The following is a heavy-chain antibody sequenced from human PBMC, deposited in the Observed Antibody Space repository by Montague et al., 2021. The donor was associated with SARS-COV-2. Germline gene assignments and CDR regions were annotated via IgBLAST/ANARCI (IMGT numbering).Heavy chain of an antibody. CDR1: GGSFSGYY. V-gene: IGHV4-34*01. J-gene: IGHJ4*02. CDR2: INHSGST. CDR3: ARGYQLRFLEWSSRQSTFDY. Sequence: SETLSLTCAVYGGSFSGYYWSWIRQPPGKGLEWIGEINHSGSTNYNPSLKSRVTIPVDTSKNQFSLKPSPVTAADTAVYYCARGYQLRFLEWSSRQSTFDYWGQGTLVTVSS. D-gene: IGHD3-3*01.